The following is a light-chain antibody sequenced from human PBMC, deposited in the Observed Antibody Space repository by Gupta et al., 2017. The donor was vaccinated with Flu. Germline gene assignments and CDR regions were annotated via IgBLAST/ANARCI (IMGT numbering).Light chain of an antibody. V-gene: IGKV3-11*01. CDR2: DAS. Sequence: SPATLSLSHGERATLPCRDSQSVTTYLEWYQQKPGQAPILLIYDASNRANGIPDRFSGSGSGXDFSLTXSSRENENFAVYYCQQRCTWPTFGXGTKLEI. J-gene: IGKJ2*01. CDR3: QQRCTWPT. CDR1: QSVTTY.